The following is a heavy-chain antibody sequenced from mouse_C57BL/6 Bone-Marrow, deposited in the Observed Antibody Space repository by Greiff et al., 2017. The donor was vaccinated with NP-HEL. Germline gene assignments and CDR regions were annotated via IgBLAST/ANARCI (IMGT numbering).Heavy chain of an antibody. D-gene: IGHD1-1*01. CDR1: GYTFTSYW. V-gene: IGHV1-74*01. Sequence: VQLQQPGAELVKPGASVKVSCKASGYTFTSYWMHWVKQRPGQGLEWIGRIHPSDSDTNYNQKFKGKATLTVDKSSSTAYMQLSSLTSEVSAVYYCAIHYYYCSSYVYAMDYWGQGTSVTVSS. CDR2: IHPSDSDT. J-gene: IGHJ4*01. CDR3: AIHYYYCSSYVYAMDY.